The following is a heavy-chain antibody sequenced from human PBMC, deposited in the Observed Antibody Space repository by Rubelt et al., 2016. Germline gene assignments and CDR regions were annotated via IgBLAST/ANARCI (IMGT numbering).Heavy chain of an antibody. Sequence: EVQLVESGGGLVQPGGSLRLSCAASGFTFRSYWMYWVRQAPGKGPVWVSRINVDGRSPTYTDSVKGRFTISRDKTKNTLYLQRNSLRADDTAVYYCVRGLDSWGQGTLVTVSS. CDR2: INVDGRSP. J-gene: IGHJ4*02. CDR1: GFTFRSYW. D-gene: IGHD2-21*01. V-gene: IGHV3-74*01. CDR3: VRGLDS.